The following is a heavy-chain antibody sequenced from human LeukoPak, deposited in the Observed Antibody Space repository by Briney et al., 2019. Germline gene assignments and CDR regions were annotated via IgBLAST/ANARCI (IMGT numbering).Heavy chain of an antibody. D-gene: IGHD3-22*01. CDR3: AKDRFWVRDYYDSSGYYYY. V-gene: IGHV3-30-3*01. Sequence: GGSLRLSCAASGFTFSSYAMHWVRQAPGKGLEWVAVISYDGSNKYYADSVKGRFTISRDNSKNTLYLQMNSLRAEDTAVYYCAKDRFWVRDYYDSSGYYYYWGQGTLVTVSS. CDR2: ISYDGSNK. CDR1: GFTFSSYA. J-gene: IGHJ4*02.